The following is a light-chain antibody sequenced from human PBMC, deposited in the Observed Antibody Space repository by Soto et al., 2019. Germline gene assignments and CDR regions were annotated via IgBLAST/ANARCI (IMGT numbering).Light chain of an antibody. CDR2: GAS. J-gene: IGKJ1*01. CDR3: QQYLTWPGT. V-gene: IGKV3-15*01. CDR1: QSLNRD. Sequence: EIVMTQSPAPLSLSPGERATLSCGASQSLNRDLAWYQQRPGQSPRLLIFGASIRADGIPARFSGSGSGTEFTLTIDSLQSEDFALYYCQQYLTWPGTFGQGTKV.